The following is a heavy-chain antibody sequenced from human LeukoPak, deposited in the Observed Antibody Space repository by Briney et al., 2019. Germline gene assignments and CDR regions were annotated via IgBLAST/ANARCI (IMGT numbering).Heavy chain of an antibody. J-gene: IGHJ4*02. D-gene: IGHD3-22*01. CDR3: VRHDNSGYYHFNY. V-gene: IGHV4-59*08. CDR1: GGSISSDY. Sequence: SETLSLTCTASGGSISSDYWSWVRQPPGKGLEWIGYISNIGSTDYNPSLKSRVTISVDTSKNQFSLKLTPVTAADTAVYYCVRHDNSGYYHFNYWGQGILVTVSS. CDR2: ISNIGST.